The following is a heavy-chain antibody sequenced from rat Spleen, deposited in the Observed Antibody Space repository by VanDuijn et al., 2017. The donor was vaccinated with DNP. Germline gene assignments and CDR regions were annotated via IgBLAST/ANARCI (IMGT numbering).Heavy chain of an antibody. D-gene: IGHD4-1*01. CDR3: TRRALGGFDY. CDR2: ITTGGDIT. J-gene: IGHJ2*01. Sequence: EVQLVESGGDPVQPGRSLTLSCVVSGFTFNNDWMTWVRQVPGKGLEWVASITTGGDITYYPDSVKGRFTVSRDNAKTTLYLQMDSLRSEDTATYYCTRRALGGFDYWGQGVMVTVSS. CDR1: GFTFNNDW. V-gene: IGHV5-31*01.